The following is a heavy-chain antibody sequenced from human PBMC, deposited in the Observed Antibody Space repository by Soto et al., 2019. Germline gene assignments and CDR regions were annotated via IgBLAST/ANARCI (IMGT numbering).Heavy chain of an antibody. CDR2: ISYDGSNK. J-gene: IGHJ6*02. D-gene: IGHD3-10*01. Sequence: GGSLRLSCAASGFTFSSYGMHWVRQAPGKGLEWVAVISYDGSNKYYADSVKGRLTISRDNSKNTLYLQMNSLRAEDTAVYYCANEGWFGELRDYYGMDVWGQGTTVTVSS. V-gene: IGHV3-30*18. CDR1: GFTFSSYG. CDR3: ANEGWFGELRDYYGMDV.